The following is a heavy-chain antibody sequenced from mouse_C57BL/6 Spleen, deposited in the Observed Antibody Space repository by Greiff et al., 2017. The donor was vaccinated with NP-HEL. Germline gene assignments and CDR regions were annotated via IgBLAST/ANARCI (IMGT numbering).Heavy chain of an antibody. CDR2: IRLKSDNYAT. D-gene: IGHD2-4*01. CDR3: TVDYDLDY. Sequence: EVKLVESGGGLVQPGGSMKLSCVASGFTFSNYWMNWVRQSPEKGLEWVAQIRLKSDNYATQYAESVKGRFTISRDDSKSSVYLQMNNLRAEDTGIYYCTVDYDLDYWGQGTTLTVSS. V-gene: IGHV6-3*01. J-gene: IGHJ2*01. CDR1: GFTFSNYW.